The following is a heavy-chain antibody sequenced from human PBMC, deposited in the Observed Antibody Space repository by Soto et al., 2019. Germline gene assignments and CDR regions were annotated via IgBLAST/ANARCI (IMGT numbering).Heavy chain of an antibody. CDR3: ARVSFKSPTLITPYYYSGMDV. D-gene: IGHD3-16*01. V-gene: IGHV6-1*01. CDR2: TYYKSTWYN. CDR1: GDSVSSNSAT. J-gene: IGHJ6*02. Sequence: PSQTLSLTCVISGDSVSSNSATWNWIRQSPSRGLEWLGRTYYKSTWYNDYAIFVKGRMDITSDTSANQFSLHLSSVTPEDTAVYYCARVSFKSPTLITPYYYSGMDVWGQGTTVTVSS.